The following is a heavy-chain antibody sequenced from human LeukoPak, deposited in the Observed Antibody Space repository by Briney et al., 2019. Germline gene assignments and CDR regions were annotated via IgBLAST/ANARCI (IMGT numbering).Heavy chain of an antibody. D-gene: IGHD2-21*01. CDR1: GGTFSSYA. V-gene: IGHV1-69*13. J-gene: IGHJ3*02. CDR2: IIPIFGTA. Sequence: SVKVSCKASGGTFSSYAISWVRQAPGQGLEWMGGIIPIFGTANYAQKFQGRVTITADESTSTAYMELSSLRSEDTAVYYCARDTISIAYCGGDCYSDAFDMWGQGTMVTVSS. CDR3: ARDTISIAYCGGDCYSDAFDM.